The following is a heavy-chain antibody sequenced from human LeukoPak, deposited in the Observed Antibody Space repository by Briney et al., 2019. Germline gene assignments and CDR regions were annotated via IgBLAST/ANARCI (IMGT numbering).Heavy chain of an antibody. Sequence: GGSLRLSCAASGFTFSSYWMSWVRQAPGKGLEWVANIKQDGSEKYYVDSVKGRFTIPRDNSKNTLYLQMDSLRAEDTALYYCAKKYGDNLRAFDIWGQGTMVTVSS. J-gene: IGHJ3*02. D-gene: IGHD4-17*01. CDR3: AKKYGDNLRAFDI. CDR1: GFTFSSYW. V-gene: IGHV3-7*03. CDR2: IKQDGSEK.